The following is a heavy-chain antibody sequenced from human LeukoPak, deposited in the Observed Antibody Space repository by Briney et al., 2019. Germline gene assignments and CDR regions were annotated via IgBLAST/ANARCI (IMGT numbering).Heavy chain of an antibody. CDR1: GLTFSDYY. CDR3: ARALGNSTGDY. J-gene: IGHJ4*02. Sequence: PGGSLRLSCAASGLTFSDYYMSWIRQAPGKGLEWVANIKHDGSEEYYGDSVRGRFTISRDNAKNSLILQMNSLRGEDTAVYYCARALGNSTGDYWGQGTLVTVSS. V-gene: IGHV3-7*04. CDR2: IKHDGSEE. D-gene: IGHD7-27*01.